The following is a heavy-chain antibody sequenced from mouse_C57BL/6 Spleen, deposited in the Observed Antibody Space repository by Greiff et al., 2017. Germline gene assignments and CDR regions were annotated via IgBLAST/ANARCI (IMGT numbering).Heavy chain of an antibody. CDR1: GFTFSDYG. Sequence: EVHLVESGGGLVKPGGSLKLSCAASGFTFSDYGMHWVRQAPEKGLEWVAYISSGSSTIYYADTVKGRFTISRDNAKNTLFLQMTSLRSEDTAMXDCARRNYGHYFDYWGQGTTLTVSS. CDR3: ARRNYGHYFDY. J-gene: IGHJ2*01. CDR2: ISSGSSTI. D-gene: IGHD1-1*01. V-gene: IGHV5-17*01.